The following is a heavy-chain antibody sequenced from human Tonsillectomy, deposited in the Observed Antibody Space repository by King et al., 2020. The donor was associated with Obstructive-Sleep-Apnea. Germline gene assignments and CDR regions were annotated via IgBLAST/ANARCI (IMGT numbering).Heavy chain of an antibody. V-gene: IGHV3-7*03. J-gene: IGHJ6*02. D-gene: IGHD3-3*01. Sequence: VQLVQSGGGLVQPGGSLRLSCAASGFTFSSYWMSWVRQAPGKGLEWVANIKQDGSEKYYVDSVKGRFTISRDNAKNSLYLQMNSLRAEDTAVYYCARGLYYDFWSGIRGDYYGMDVWGQGTTVTVSS. CDR3: ARGLYYDFWSGIRGDYYGMDV. CDR1: GFTFSSYW. CDR2: IKQDGSEK.